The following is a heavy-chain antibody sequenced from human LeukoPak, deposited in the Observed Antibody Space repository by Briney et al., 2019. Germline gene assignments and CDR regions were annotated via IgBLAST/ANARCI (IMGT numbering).Heavy chain of an antibody. D-gene: IGHD3-3*01. J-gene: IGHJ4*02. CDR3: ARGGSYYDFWSGYYAWTPHFDY. CDR1: GGSFSGYY. Sequence: SETLSLTCAVYGGSFSGYYWSWIRQPPGKGLEWIGEINHSGSTNYNPSLKSRVTISVDTSKNQFSLKLSSVTAADTAVYYCARGGSYYDFWSGYYAWTPHFDYWGQGTLVTVSS. CDR2: INHSGST. V-gene: IGHV4-34*01.